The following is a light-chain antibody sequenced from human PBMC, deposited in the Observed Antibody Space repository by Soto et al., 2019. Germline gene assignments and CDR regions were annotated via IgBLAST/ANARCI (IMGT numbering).Light chain of an antibody. V-gene: IGKV3-11*01. J-gene: IGKJ2*01. CDR1: QSVSRY. CDR3: QHRNHWPT. CDR2: DAS. Sequence: IVLTQSPATQSLSPGARATLSCMASQSVSRYFVGYQQKPGQAPRLLRYDASNRATGIPARFSGSGSGTDFTHNINSLETEDVVVYFCQHRNHWPTFGQGNKLEI.